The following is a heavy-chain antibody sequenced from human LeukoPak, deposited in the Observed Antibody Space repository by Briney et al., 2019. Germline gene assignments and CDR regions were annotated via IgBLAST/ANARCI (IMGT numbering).Heavy chain of an antibody. J-gene: IGHJ5*02. D-gene: IGHD2-21*01. CDR1: GFTFSDYY. CDR3: AREPLISRWSYWFDP. Sequence: GGSLRLSCAASGFTFSDYYMSWIRQAPGKGLEWVSYISSSSSYTNYADSVKGRFTISRDNAKNSLYLQMNSLRAEDTAVYYCAREPLISRWSYWFDPWGQGTLVTVSS. CDR2: ISSSSSYT. V-gene: IGHV3-11*05.